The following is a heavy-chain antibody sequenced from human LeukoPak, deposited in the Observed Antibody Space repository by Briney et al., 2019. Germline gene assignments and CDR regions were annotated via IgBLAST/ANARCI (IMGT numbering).Heavy chain of an antibody. CDR2: IYTSGST. J-gene: IGHJ4*02. CDR1: GGSISSYY. CDR3: ARLPGIAVADSNYFDY. Sequence: SETLSLTCTVSGGSISSYYWSWIRQPAGKGLERIGRIYTSGSTNYNPSLKSRVTISVDTSKNQFSLKLSSVTAADTAVYYCARLPGIAVADSNYFDYWGQGTLVTVSS. V-gene: IGHV4-4*07. D-gene: IGHD6-19*01.